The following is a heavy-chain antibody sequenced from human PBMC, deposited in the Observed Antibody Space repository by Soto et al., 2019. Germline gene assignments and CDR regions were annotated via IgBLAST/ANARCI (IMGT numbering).Heavy chain of an antibody. CDR3: AKRRGAGGHFDY. CDR1: GFTFSSYA. D-gene: IGHD2-15*01. J-gene: IGHJ4*02. CDR2: VSIGGST. Sequence: ESGGGLVQPEGSLRLSCAASGFTFSSYAMGWVRQGPGKGLEWVAVVSIGGSTHYADSVRGRFTISRGNSKNTLSLQMNSLTCEDKGVYFCAKRRGAGGHFDYWGQGALVTVSS. V-gene: IGHV3-23*01.